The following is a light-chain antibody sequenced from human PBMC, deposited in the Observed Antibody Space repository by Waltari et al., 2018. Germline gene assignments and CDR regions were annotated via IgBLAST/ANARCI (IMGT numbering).Light chain of an antibody. CDR2: GAS. CDR1: HSVCSN. CDR3: QQYNNWPLYT. Sequence: EIVMTQSPATLSVSPGQRPTLSCRASHSVCSNLAWYQQKPGQAPRLLIYGASTRATGIPARFSGSGSGTEFTLTISSLQSEDFAVYYCQQYNNWPLYTFGQGTKLEIK. J-gene: IGKJ2*01. V-gene: IGKV3-15*01.